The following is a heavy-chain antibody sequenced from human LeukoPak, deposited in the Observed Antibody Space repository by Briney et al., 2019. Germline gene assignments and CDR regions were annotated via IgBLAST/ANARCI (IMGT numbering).Heavy chain of an antibody. CDR1: GFTFSSYG. Sequence: GRSLRLSCAASGFTFSSYGMHWVRQAPGKGLVWVSRINSDGSSTSYADSVKGRFTISRDNAKNTLYLQMNSLRVEDTAVYYCARVDSSGYYSFDYWGQGTLVTVSS. J-gene: IGHJ4*02. D-gene: IGHD3-22*01. CDR3: ARVDSSGYYSFDY. CDR2: INSDGSST. V-gene: IGHV3-74*01.